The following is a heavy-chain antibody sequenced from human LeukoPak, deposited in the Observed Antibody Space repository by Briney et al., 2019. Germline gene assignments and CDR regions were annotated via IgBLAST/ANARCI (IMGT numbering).Heavy chain of an antibody. CDR2: IWADGDNK. CDR1: GFSFSDHA. CDR3: ARHSSGSDYFDPLDN. Sequence: GGSLRLSCAASGFSFSDHAMHWVRQAPGKGLEWVAAIWADGDNKYYADSVKGRFTVSRDNPKNTLNLHMDCLRDEDTAMYYCARHSSGSDYFDPLDNWGQGTLVIVSS. D-gene: IGHD1-26*01. J-gene: IGHJ4*02. V-gene: IGHV3-33*01.